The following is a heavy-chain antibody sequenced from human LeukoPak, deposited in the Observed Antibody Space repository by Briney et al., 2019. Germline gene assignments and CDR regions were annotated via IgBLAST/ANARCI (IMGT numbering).Heavy chain of an antibody. Sequence: GRSLTLSCALSGFTLDSHAIGSVRHAPGKRIGWVSAISVRGGSTYSADRVKGRVTIYRDTCKNTRYLQIKNLRAQDTAVYYCAKDVIMYYDFWSGSVLSHSFDYWGQGTLVTVSS. CDR2: ISVRGGST. V-gene: IGHV3-23*01. CDR1: GFTLDSHA. D-gene: IGHD3-3*01. J-gene: IGHJ4*02. CDR3: AKDVIMYYDFWSGSVLSHSFDY.